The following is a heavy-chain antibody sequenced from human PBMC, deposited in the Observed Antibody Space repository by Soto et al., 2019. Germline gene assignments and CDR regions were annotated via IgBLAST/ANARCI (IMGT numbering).Heavy chain of an antibody. CDR1: GGSISSSNW. CDR2: IYHSGST. J-gene: IGHJ6*02. Sequence: QVQLQESGPGLVKPSGTLSLTCAVSGGSISSSNWWSWVRQPPGKGLEWIGEIYHSGSTNYNPSLKSRVTISVDKSKNQFSLKLSSVTAADTAVYYCASRGYCSSTSCFLYYYYSMDVWGQGTTVTVSS. CDR3: ASRGYCSSTSCFLYYYYSMDV. D-gene: IGHD2-2*01. V-gene: IGHV4-4*02.